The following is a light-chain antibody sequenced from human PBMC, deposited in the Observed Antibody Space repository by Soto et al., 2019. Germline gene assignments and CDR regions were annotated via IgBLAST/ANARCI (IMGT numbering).Light chain of an antibody. Sequence: SVLTQSPGTLSLSPGERATLSCRASQSLTNNYLAWYQQKPGQAPRLLIHGASNRATGIPDRFSGSGSGTYFTLTISRLEPEDSAVYFCQQYGSSLLITFGPGTKVDIK. J-gene: IGKJ3*01. V-gene: IGKV3-20*01. CDR3: QQYGSSLLIT. CDR2: GAS. CDR1: QSLTNNY.